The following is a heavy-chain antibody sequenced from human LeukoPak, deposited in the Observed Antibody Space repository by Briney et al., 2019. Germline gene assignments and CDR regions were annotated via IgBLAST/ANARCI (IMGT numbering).Heavy chain of an antibody. Sequence: ASVKVSCKASGGTFSSYAISWVRQAPGQGLEWVGGIIPIFGTANYAQKFQGRVTITADESTSTAYMELSSLRSEDTAVYYCARSWQQMVRGAFDIWGQGTMVTVSS. CDR2: IIPIFGTA. CDR3: ARSWQQMVRGAFDI. V-gene: IGHV1-69*13. D-gene: IGHD6-13*01. CDR1: GGTFSSYA. J-gene: IGHJ3*02.